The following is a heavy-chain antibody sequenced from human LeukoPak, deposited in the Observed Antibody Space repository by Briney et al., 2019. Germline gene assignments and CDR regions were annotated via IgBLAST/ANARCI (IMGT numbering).Heavy chain of an antibody. Sequence: QSGGSLRLSCAASGFTVSSNYMSWVRQAPGKGLEWVSAISGSGGSTYYADSVKGRFTISRDNSKNTLYLQMNSLRAEDTAVYYCAKDSMIVVGKPLPYWGQGTLVTVSS. CDR2: ISGSGGST. V-gene: IGHV3-23*01. CDR3: AKDSMIVVGKPLPY. CDR1: GFTVSSNY. D-gene: IGHD3-22*01. J-gene: IGHJ4*02.